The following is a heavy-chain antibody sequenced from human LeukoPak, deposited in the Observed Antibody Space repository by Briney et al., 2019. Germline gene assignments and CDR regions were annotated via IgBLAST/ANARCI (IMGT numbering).Heavy chain of an antibody. D-gene: IGHD3-22*01. CDR3: ARETYYYESSGYRDAFDI. J-gene: IGHJ3*02. CDR1: GGTFSSYA. CDR2: IIPIFGTA. Sequence: SVKVSCKVSGGTFSSYAISWVRQAPGQRLEWMGGIIPIFGTANYAQKFQGRVTITTDESTSTAYMELSSLRSEDTAVYYCARETYYYESSGYRDAFDIWGQGTMVTVSS. V-gene: IGHV1-69*05.